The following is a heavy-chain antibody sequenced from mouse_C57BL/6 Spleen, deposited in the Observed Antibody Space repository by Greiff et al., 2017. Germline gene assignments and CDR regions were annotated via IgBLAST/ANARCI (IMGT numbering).Heavy chain of an antibody. CDR2: IDPSDSYT. V-gene: IGHV1-50*01. J-gene: IGHJ1*03. Sequence: VQLQQPGAELVKPGASVKLSCKASGYTFTSYWMQWVKQRPGQGLEWIGEIDPSDSYTNYNQKFKGKATLPVDKSSSTAYMQLSSLTSEDSAVYYCARGSGTRYFDVWGTGTTVTVAS. D-gene: IGHD4-1*01. CDR3: ARGSGTRYFDV. CDR1: GYTFTSYW.